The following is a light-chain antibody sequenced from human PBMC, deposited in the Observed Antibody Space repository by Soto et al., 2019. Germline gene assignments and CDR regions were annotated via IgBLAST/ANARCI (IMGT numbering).Light chain of an antibody. CDR2: GAS. CDR3: QQYKDWRT. J-gene: IGKJ1*01. V-gene: IGKV3-15*01. CDR1: QTIDNK. Sequence: IVMTQSPATLSVSPGERATLSCRASQTIDNKLAWYQQRPGQAPRLLIYGASIRATGIPARFSGSGSGTEFTLTISGLQFEDFGVYYCQQYKDWRTFGQGTNVDIK.